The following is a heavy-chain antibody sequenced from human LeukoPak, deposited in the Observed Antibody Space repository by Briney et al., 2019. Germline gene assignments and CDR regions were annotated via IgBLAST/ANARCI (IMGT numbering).Heavy chain of an antibody. D-gene: IGHD3-22*01. J-gene: IGHJ4*02. CDR1: GFTFSEYA. Sequence: GGSLRLSCAASGFTFSEYAMNWVRQAPGKGLEWVSAISGSAGNTYYADSVKGRFTISRDNSKNTLYMQTNSLRADDTAVYYCAKRGYYHDSSAYFYFDYWGQGTLVTVSS. CDR2: ISGSAGNT. V-gene: IGHV3-23*01. CDR3: AKRGYYHDSSAYFYFDY.